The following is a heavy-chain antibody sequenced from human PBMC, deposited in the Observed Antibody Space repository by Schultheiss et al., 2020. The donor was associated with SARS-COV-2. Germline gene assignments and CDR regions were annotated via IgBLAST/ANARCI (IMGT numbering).Heavy chain of an antibody. CDR3: AREMATIFGVGPDAFDI. D-gene: IGHD3-3*01. J-gene: IGHJ3*02. CDR1: GFTFSSYS. Sequence: GGSLRLSCAASGFTFSSYSMNWVRQAPGKGLEWVSSISSSSSYIYYADSVKGRFTISRDNAKNSLYLQMNSLRAEDTAVYYCAREMATIFGVGPDAFDIWGQGTMVTVSS. V-gene: IGHV3-21*01. CDR2: ISSSSSYI.